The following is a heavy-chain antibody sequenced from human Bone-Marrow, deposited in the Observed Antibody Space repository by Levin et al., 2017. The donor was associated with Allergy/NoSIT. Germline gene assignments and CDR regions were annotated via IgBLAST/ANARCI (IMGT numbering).Heavy chain of an antibody. CDR1: GGSISSGGYS. D-gene: IGHD1-26*01. CDR3: AGDSFLGME. CDR2: IFHSGST. J-gene: IGHJ4*02. V-gene: IGHV4-30-2*01. Sequence: PSETLSLTCAVSGGSISSGGYSWSWIRQPPGKGLEWIGYIFHSGSTSYNPSLKSRVTISVDRSKNQFSLKLSSVTAADTAVYYCAGDSFLGMEWGQGTLVTVSS.